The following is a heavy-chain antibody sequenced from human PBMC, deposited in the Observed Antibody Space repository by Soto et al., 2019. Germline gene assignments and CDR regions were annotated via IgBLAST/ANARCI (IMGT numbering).Heavy chain of an antibody. J-gene: IGHJ4*02. Sequence: QVQLQESGPGLVKPSETLSLTCTVSGGSIRSYYWSWIRQPPGKGLEWIGYIYYSGSTNYNPSLKSRVTISVDTSKNQFCLKLSSVTAADTAVYYCARRWGSGFDYWGQGTLVTVSS. CDR1: GGSIRSYY. CDR2: IYYSGST. CDR3: ARRWGSGFDY. D-gene: IGHD3-10*01. V-gene: IGHV4-59*08.